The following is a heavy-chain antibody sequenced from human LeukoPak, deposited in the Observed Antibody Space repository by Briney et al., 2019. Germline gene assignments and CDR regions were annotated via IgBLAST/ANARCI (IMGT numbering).Heavy chain of an antibody. CDR1: GFTFSDHG. J-gene: IGHJ4*02. D-gene: IGHD1-1*01. V-gene: IGHV3-30*18. Sequence: PGGSLRLSCAASGFTFSDHGMHWVRQAPGKGLEWVAVISNDGQKQYYEDSVKGRFTISRDNSRDTLYLQMSSLTTDDTAVYYCAKDHCASANCRFDYWGQGNLVTVSS. CDR3: AKDHCASANCRFDY. CDR2: ISNDGQKQ.